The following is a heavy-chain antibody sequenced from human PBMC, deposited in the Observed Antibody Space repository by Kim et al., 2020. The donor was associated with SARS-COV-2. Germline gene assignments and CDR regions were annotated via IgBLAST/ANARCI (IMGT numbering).Heavy chain of an antibody. CDR1: GFTFSSYS. D-gene: IGHD6-19*01. Sequence: GGSLRLSCAASGFTFSSYSMNWVRQAPGKGLEWVSSISSSRSYIYYADSVKGRFTISRDNAKNSLYLQMNSLRAEDTAVYYCARETITVAGTGAIDYWGQGTLVTVSS. CDR3: ARETITVAGTGAIDY. CDR2: ISSSRSYI. V-gene: IGHV3-21*01. J-gene: IGHJ4*02.